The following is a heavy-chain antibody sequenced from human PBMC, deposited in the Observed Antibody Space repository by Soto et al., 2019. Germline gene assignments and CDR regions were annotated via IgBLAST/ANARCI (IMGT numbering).Heavy chain of an antibody. V-gene: IGHV3-21*01. D-gene: IGHD6-13*01. CDR3: ARDKLSSSWDYYYYYGMDG. Sequence: EVQLVESGGGLVKPGGSLRLSCAAAGFTFSSYSMNWVRQAPGKGLEWVSSISSSSSYIYYADSVKGRFTISRDNAKNSLYMQMNSLRAEDTAVYYCARDKLSSSWDYYYYYGMDGWGQGTTVTVSS. CDR2: ISSSSSYI. CDR1: GFTFSSYS. J-gene: IGHJ6*02.